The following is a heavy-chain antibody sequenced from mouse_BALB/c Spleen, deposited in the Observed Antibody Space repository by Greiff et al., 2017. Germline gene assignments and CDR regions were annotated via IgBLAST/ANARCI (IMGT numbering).Heavy chain of an antibody. V-gene: IGHV1-67*01. CDR1: GYTFTDYA. CDR2: ISTYYGNT. D-gene: IGHD2-10*02. CDR3: ARSLYGNHGGFAY. Sequence: VQLQQSGPELVRPGVSVKISCKGSGYTFTDYAMHWVKQSHAKSLEWIGVISTYYGNTNYNQKFKGKATMTVDKSSSTAYIELARLTSEDSATYYCARSLYGNHGGFAYWGQGTLVTVSA. J-gene: IGHJ3*01.